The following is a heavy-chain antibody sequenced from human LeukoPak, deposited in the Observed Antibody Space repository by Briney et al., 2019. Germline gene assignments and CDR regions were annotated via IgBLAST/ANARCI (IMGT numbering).Heavy chain of an antibody. Sequence: SETLSLTCTVSGGSISSHYWSWVRQPPGKGLEWIGYIYYSGSTNYNPSLKSRVTISGDTSKNQFSLKLSPVTAADTAVYYCAREGPPNYDTIWGQGTMVTVSS. V-gene: IGHV4-59*11. J-gene: IGHJ3*02. CDR3: AREGPPNYDTI. CDR1: GGSISSHY. CDR2: IYYSGST. D-gene: IGHD3-9*01.